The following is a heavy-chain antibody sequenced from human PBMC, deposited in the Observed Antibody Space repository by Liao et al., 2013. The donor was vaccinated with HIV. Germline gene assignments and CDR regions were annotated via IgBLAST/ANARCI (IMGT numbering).Heavy chain of an antibody. J-gene: IGHJ6*03. D-gene: IGHD3-10*01. CDR1: GESFSGYY. CDR3: ARTRRHYGTGTHAQYYYYYMDV. Sequence: QVQLQQWGAGLLKPSETLSLTCAVYGESFSGYYWTWIRQPPGKGLEWIGEINHSGSTNYNPSLKSRVSISVDTSKNQFSLKVTSVTAADTAVYYCARTRRHYGTGTHAQYYYYYMDVWGERDHGHRLL. CDR2: INHSGST. V-gene: IGHV4-34*02.